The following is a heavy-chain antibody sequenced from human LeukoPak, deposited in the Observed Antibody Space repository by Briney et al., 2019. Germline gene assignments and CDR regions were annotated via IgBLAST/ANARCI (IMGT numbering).Heavy chain of an antibody. CDR3: ARKGDIWSGYYQTTFDY. D-gene: IGHD3-3*01. CDR2: IYYSGST. J-gene: IGHJ4*02. CDR1: GGSISSSSYY. V-gene: IGHV4-39*01. Sequence: SETLSLTCTVSGGSISSSSYYWGWIRQPPGKGLEWIGSIYYSGSTYYNPSLKSRVTISVDTSKNQFSLKLNSVTAADTAVYYCARKGDIWSGYYQTTFDYWGQGTLVTVSS.